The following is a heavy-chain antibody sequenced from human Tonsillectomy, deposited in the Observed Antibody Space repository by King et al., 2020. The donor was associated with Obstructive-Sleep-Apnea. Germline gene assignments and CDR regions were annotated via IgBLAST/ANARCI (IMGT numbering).Heavy chain of an antibody. CDR1: GGSVSSSSYY. V-gene: IGHV4-39*07. D-gene: IGHD2-2*01. CDR3: VRDCTSCYWGLDAFDI. J-gene: IGHJ3*02. Sequence: QLQESGPGLVKPSETLSLTCTVSGGSVSSSSYYWGWIRQPPGKGLEWIGSIYYSGSTYYNPSLKSRVTMSVDTSKNQFSLKLSSVTAADTAVYYCVRDCTSCYWGLDAFDIWGLGTMVTVSS. CDR2: IYYSGST.